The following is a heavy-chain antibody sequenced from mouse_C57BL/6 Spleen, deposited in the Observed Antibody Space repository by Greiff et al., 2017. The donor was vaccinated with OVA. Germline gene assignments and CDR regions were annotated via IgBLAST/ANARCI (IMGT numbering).Heavy chain of an antibody. CDR3: ARKITTVVSYYAMDY. CDR2: IDPSDSYT. Sequence: VQLQESGAELVMPGASVKLSCKASGYTFTSYWMHWVKQRPGQGLEWIGEIDPSDSYTNYNQKFKGKSTLTVDKSSSTAYMQLSSLTSEDSAVYYCARKITTVVSYYAMDYWGQGTSVTVSS. CDR1: GYTFTSYW. D-gene: IGHD1-1*01. J-gene: IGHJ4*01. V-gene: IGHV1-69*01.